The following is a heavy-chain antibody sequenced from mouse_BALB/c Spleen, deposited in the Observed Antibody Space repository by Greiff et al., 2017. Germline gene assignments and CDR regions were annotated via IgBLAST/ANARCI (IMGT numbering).Heavy chain of an antibody. CDR2: IWAGGST. J-gene: IGHJ3*01. D-gene: IGHD2-1*01. Sequence: QVQLQQSGPGLVAPSQSLSITCTVSGFSLTSYGVHWVRQPPGKGLEWLGVIWAGGSTNYNSALMSRLSISKDNSKSQVFLKMNSLQTDDTAMYYCASYYGNYEAWFAYWGQGTLVTVSA. V-gene: IGHV2-9*02. CDR3: ASYYGNYEAWFAY. CDR1: GFSLTSYG.